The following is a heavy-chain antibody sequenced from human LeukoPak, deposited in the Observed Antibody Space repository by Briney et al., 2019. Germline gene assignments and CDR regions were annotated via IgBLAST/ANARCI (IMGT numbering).Heavy chain of an antibody. D-gene: IGHD2-15*01. CDR3: ATGKDIWYYFDY. CDR1: GYTLTELS. Sequence: ASVKVSCKVSGYTLTELSMHWVRQAPGKGLEWMGGFDPEDGETIYAQKFQGRVTMTEDTSTDTAYMELSSLRSEDTAVYYCATGKDIWYYFDYWGQGTLVTVSS. J-gene: IGHJ4*02. V-gene: IGHV1-24*01. CDR2: FDPEDGET.